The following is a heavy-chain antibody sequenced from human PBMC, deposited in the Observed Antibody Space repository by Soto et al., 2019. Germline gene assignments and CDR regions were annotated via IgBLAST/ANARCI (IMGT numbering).Heavy chain of an antibody. Sequence: EVQLVESGGGLIQPGGSLRLSCAASGFTVSSNYMSWVRQAPGKGLEWVSDIYSGGSTYYADSVKGRFTISRDNSKNTLYLKMNSLRAEDTAVYYCARHITMDPLLVYWGQGTLVTVSS. D-gene: IGHD3-10*01. CDR3: ARHITMDPLLVY. V-gene: IGHV3-53*01. CDR1: GFTVSSNY. J-gene: IGHJ4*02. CDR2: IYSGGST.